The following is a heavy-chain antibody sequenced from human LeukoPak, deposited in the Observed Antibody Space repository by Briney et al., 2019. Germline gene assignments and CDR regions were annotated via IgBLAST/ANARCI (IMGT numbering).Heavy chain of an antibody. J-gene: IGHJ4*02. CDR1: GLTFNSYE. D-gene: IGHD3-16*02. CDR2: ISSSGRTI. Sequence: GGSLRLSCAASGLTFNSYEMNWVRQAPGKGLEWVSHISSSGRTIYYADSVKGRFTISRDNAKNSLYLRMNSLRAEDTAVYYCASSYDYVWGSYLPYYFDYWGQGTLVTVSS. CDR3: ASSYDYVWGSYLPYYFDY. V-gene: IGHV3-48*03.